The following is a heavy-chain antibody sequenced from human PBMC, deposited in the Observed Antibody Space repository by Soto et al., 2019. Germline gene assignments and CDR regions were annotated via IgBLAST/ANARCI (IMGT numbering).Heavy chain of an antibody. J-gene: IGHJ3*02. D-gene: IGHD2-2*02. Sequence: EVQLVESGGGLVKPGGSLRLSCAASGFTFSNAWMSWVRQAPGKGLEWVGRIKSKTDGGTTDYAAPVKGRFTISRDDSKTTLYLQMNSLKTEDTAVYYCTTGYCSSTSCYNLDAFDIWGQGTMVTVSS. V-gene: IGHV3-15*01. CDR3: TTGYCSSTSCYNLDAFDI. CDR1: GFTFSNAW. CDR2: IKSKTDGGTT.